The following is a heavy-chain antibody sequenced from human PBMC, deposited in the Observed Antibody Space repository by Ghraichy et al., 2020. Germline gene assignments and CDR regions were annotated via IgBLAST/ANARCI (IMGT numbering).Heavy chain of an antibody. CDR2: INHSGST. D-gene: IGHD2-15*01. CDR1: GGSFSGYY. Sequence: SETLSLTCAVYGGSFSGYYWSWIRQPPGKGLEWIGEINHSGSTNYNPSLKSRVTISVDTSKNQFSLKLSSVTAADTAVYYCARGEGYCSGGSCYPELFYWGQGTLVTVSS. J-gene: IGHJ4*02. V-gene: IGHV4-34*01. CDR3: ARGEGYCSGGSCYPELFY.